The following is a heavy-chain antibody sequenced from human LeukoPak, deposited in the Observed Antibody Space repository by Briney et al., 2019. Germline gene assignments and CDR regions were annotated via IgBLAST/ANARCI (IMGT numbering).Heavy chain of an antibody. J-gene: IGHJ4*02. CDR1: GFTVTSNS. V-gene: IGHV3-53*01. Sequence: PGGSLRLSCTVSGFTVTSNSMSWVRQAPGKGLEWVSFIYSGSTHYSDSVKGRFTISRDNSKNTLYLQMNSLRAEDTAVYYCARDVNGYSSTWYEYWGQGTLVTVSS. CDR3: ARDVNGYSSTWYEY. CDR2: IYSGST. D-gene: IGHD6-13*01.